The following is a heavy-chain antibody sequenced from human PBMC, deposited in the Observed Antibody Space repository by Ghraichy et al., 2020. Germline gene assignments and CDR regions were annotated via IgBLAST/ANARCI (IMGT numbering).Heavy chain of an antibody. J-gene: IGHJ5*02. D-gene: IGHD3-3*01. CDR2: IYWDDDK. Sequence: SGPTLVKPTQTLTLTCTFSGFSLSTSGVGVGWIRQPPGKALEWLALIYWDDDKRYSPSLKSRLTITKDTSKNQVVLTMTNMDPVDTATYYCARPSTIFGAEGWFDPWGQGTLVTVSS. CDR3: ARPSTIFGAEGWFDP. V-gene: IGHV2-5*02. CDR1: GFSLSTSGVG.